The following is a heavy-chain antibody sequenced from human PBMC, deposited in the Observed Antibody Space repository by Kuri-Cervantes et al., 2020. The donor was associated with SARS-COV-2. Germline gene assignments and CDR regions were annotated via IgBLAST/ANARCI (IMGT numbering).Heavy chain of an antibody. CDR1: GFTFSSYG. Sequence: GGSLRLSCAASGFTFSSYGMHWVRQAPGKGLEWVAVISYDGSNKYYADSVKGRFTIARDNSKNTLYLQMNSLRAEDTAVYYCARDPLAARLVVVILGAFDIWGQGTMVTVSS. V-gene: IGHV3-30*19. CDR3: ARDPLAARLVVVILGAFDI. J-gene: IGHJ3*02. CDR2: ISYDGSNK. D-gene: IGHD3-22*01.